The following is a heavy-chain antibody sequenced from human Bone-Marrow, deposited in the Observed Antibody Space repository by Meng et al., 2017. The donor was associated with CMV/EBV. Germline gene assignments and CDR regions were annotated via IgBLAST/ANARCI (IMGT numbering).Heavy chain of an antibody. CDR3: ARDPQPRMGYDFWRGGWFDP. V-gene: IGHV1-18*01. Sequence: ASVKVSCKASGYTFTGYGISWVRQAPGQGLEWMGWISAYNGNTNYAQKLQGRVTMTTDTSTSTAYMELRSLRSDDTAVYYCARDPQPRMGYDFWRGGWFDPWGQGTLVTVSS. CDR1: GYTFTGYG. D-gene: IGHD3-3*01. CDR2: ISAYNGNT. J-gene: IGHJ5*02.